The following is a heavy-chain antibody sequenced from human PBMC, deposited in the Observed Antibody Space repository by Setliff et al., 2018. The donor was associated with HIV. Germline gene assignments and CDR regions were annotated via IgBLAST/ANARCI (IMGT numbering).Heavy chain of an antibody. J-gene: IGHJ5*02. CDR3: AREGGTGRSSWYGAYWYDP. CDR1: GGSFSGYY. CDR2: INHSGKT. D-gene: IGHD6-13*01. V-gene: IGHV4-34*01. Sequence: SETLSLTCTVYGGSFSGYYWTWIRQPPGKGLGWIGDINHSGKTNYNRSLKSRVTTSLDTSKNQFSLRLTSVTAADTAVYYCAREGGTGRSSWYGAYWYDPWGQGTLVTVS.